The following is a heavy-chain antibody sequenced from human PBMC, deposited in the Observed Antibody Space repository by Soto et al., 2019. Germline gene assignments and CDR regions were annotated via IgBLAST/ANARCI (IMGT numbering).Heavy chain of an antibody. D-gene: IGHD5-18*01. V-gene: IGHV1-69*13. CDR1: GGTFSSYA. CDR2: IIPIFGTA. CDR3: ASGGDSYGYDYYYYGMDV. J-gene: IGHJ6*04. Sequence: SVKVSCKASGGTFSSYAISWVRQAPGQGLEWMGGIIPIFGTANYAQKFQGRVTITADESTSTAYMELSSLRSEDTAVYYCASGGDSYGYDYYYYGMDVRGKGTTVTVSS.